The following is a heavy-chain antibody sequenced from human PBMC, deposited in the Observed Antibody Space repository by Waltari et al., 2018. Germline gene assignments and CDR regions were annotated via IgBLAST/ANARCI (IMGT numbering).Heavy chain of an antibody. CDR1: GFTFSSYS. CDR3: ARIIGLAAAGSGT. CDR2: ISSSSSYI. D-gene: IGHD6-13*01. Sequence: EVQLVESGGGLVKPGGSLRLSCAASGFTFSSYSMNWVRQAPGKGLGWVSSISSSSSYIYCADSVKGRFTISRDNAKNSLYLQMNSLRAEDTAVYYCARIIGLAAAGSGTWGQGTLVTVSS. V-gene: IGHV3-21*01. J-gene: IGHJ5*02.